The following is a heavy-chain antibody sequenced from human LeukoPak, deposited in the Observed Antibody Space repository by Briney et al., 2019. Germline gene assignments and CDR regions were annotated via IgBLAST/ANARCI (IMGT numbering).Heavy chain of an antibody. CDR1: GYTFTSYY. CDR3: ARADRLHGGPYLIGP. D-gene: IGHD2-21*01. Sequence: GASVKVSCKASGYTFTSYYMHWVRQAPGQGLEWMGWINPNSGGTSSAQKFQGRVTMTRDTSITTVYMEMSWLTSDDTAIYYCARADRLHGGPYLIGPWGQGTLVTVSS. CDR2: INPNSGGT. J-gene: IGHJ5*02. V-gene: IGHV1-2*02.